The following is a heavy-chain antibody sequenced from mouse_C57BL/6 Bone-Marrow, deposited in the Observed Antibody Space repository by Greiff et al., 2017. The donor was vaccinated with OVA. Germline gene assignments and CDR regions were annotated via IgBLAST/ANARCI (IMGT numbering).Heavy chain of an antibody. CDR2: IDPENGDT. V-gene: IGHV14-4*01. CDR3: TTDGSAYFDY. D-gene: IGHD1-1*01. J-gene: IGHJ2*01. Sequence: EVQGVESGAELVRPGASVKLSCTASGFNIKDDYMHWVKQRPEQGLEWIGWIDPENGDTEYASKFQGKATITADTSSNTAYLQLSSLTSEDTAVYYCTTDGSAYFDYWGQGTTLTVSS. CDR1: GFNIKDDY.